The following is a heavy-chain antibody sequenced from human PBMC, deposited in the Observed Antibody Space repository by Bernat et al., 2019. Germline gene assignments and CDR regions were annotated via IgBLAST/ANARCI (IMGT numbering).Heavy chain of an antibody. V-gene: IGHV3-23*04. CDR2: IGASGGVP. D-gene: IGHD5-12*01. CDR3: AKGRTGVSESGGYVFDC. Sequence: VQLVESGGGVVQPGGSLRLSCVASGLTFNRHAMTWVRQAPGKGLEWVSTIGASGGVPYYADSVKGRFTISRDNSKNTVSLQMNSLRAEDTAIYYCAKGRTGVSESGGYVFDCWGQGTLVTVSS. J-gene: IGHJ4*02. CDR1: GLTFNRHA.